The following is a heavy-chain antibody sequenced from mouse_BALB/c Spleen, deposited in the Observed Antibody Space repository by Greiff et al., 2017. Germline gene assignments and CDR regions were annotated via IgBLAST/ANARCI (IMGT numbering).Heavy chain of an antibody. J-gene: IGHJ3*01. Sequence: VQLVESGPGLVAPSQSLSITCTVSGFSLTSYGVHWVRQPPGKGLEWLGVIWAGGSTNYNSALMSRLSISKDNSKSQVFLKMNSLQTDDTAMYYCARDYYGSSYVPWFAYRGQGTLVTVSA. CDR1: GFSLTSYG. CDR2: IWAGGST. D-gene: IGHD1-1*01. V-gene: IGHV2-9*02. CDR3: ARDYYGSSYVPWFAY.